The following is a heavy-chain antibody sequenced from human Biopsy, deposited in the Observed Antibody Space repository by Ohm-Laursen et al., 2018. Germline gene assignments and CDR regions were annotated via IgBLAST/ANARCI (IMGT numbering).Heavy chain of an antibody. Sequence: GTLSLTCPVSSGSISDSTYHWGWIRQSPGKGLEWIGNIYYSGNTDYSPSLKSRVTISVDTSNNQFSLKLRSVTAADTAVYYCARQVDFWSGYVDYWGQGTLVAVSS. V-gene: IGHV4-39*01. J-gene: IGHJ4*02. CDR1: SGSISDSTYH. CDR3: ARQVDFWSGYVDY. CDR2: IYYSGNT. D-gene: IGHD3-3*01.